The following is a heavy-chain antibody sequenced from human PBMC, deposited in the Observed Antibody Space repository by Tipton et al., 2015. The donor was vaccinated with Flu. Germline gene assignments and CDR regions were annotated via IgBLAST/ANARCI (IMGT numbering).Heavy chain of an antibody. D-gene: IGHD3-10*02. CDR3: ARLSYYDVDLKNFYFDY. V-gene: IGHV4-39*01. CDR1: SGSIRSTNYF. Sequence: TLSLTCTVSSGSIRSTNYFCAWIRQPPGKRLELIGSIYPSGTTYYNPSLKSRVTISVDTSKGQFSLMLRSVTAADTAVYYCARLSYYDVDLKNFYFDYWGQGALVTVSS. J-gene: IGHJ4*02. CDR2: IYPSGTT.